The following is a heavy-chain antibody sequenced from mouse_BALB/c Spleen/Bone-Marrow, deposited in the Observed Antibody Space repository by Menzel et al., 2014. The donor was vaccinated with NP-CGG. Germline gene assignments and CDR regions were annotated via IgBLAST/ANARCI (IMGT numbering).Heavy chain of an antibody. Sequence: LVESGAELARPGASVKMSCKASGYTFTSYTMHWVKQRPGQGLEWIGYINPSSGYTNYNQKFKDKATLTADKSSSTAYMQLSSLTSEDSVVYYCARSYYDYDRAWFVYWGQGTLVTVSA. J-gene: IGHJ3*01. D-gene: IGHD2-4*01. CDR2: INPSSGYT. V-gene: IGHV1-4*01. CDR3: ARSYYDYDRAWFVY. CDR1: GYTFTSYT.